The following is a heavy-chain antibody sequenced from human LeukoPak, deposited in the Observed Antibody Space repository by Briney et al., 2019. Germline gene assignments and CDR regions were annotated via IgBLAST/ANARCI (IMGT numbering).Heavy chain of an antibody. CDR2: INPNSGGT. Sequence: ASVKVSCKASGYTFTGYYMHWVRQAPGQGLEWMGWINPNSGGTNYAQKFQGRVTMTRDTSISTAYMELSRLRSDDTAVYYCARDRRITIFGVAPNWFDPWGQGTLVTVSS. D-gene: IGHD3-3*01. V-gene: IGHV1-2*02. J-gene: IGHJ5*02. CDR3: ARDRRITIFGVAPNWFDP. CDR1: GYTFTGYY.